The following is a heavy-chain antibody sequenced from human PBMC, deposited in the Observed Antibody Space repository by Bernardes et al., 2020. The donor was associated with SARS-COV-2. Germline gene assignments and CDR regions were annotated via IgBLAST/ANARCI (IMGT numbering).Heavy chain of an antibody. CDR2: ISADSGNT. J-gene: IGHJ5*02. CDR3: ATVVGYSYGGGWFDP. Sequence: ASVKVSCRASGYTFTSYGLRWVRQAPGQGLEWMGWISADSGNTDYAQKFQGRVTMTTDTSTSTAYLELRSLRSDDTAVYYCATVVGYSYGGGWFDPWGQGTLVTVSS. D-gene: IGHD5-18*01. V-gene: IGHV1-18*01. CDR1: GYTFTSYG.